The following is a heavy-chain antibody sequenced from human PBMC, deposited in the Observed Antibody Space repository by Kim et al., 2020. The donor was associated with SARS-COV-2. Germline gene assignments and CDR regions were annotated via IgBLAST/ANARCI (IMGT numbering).Heavy chain of an antibody. CDR2: ISYSGNP. V-gene: IGHV4-31*03. CDR3: ARGLPLDY. CDR1: GGSIGTGGKF. Sequence: SETLSLTCSVSGGSIGTGGKFWTWLRQHPAKGLEWIGYISYSGNPYYRPSHRSRVSISLQTSENQSPLTLTSVTAADTAEYYCARGLPLDYWGQG. J-gene: IGHJ4*02.